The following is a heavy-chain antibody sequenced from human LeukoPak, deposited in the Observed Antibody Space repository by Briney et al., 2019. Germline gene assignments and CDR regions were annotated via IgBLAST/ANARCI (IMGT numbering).Heavy chain of an antibody. V-gene: IGHV3-30-3*01. Sequence: PGGSLRLSCAASGFTFSSYAMHWVRQAPGKGPEWVAVISYDGSNKYYADSVKGRFTISRDNSKNTLYLQMNSLRAEDTAVYYCAQTRGTYHFDYWGQGTLVTVSS. CDR3: AQTRGTYHFDY. J-gene: IGHJ4*02. CDR1: GFTFSSYA. CDR2: ISYDGSNK. D-gene: IGHD2-2*01.